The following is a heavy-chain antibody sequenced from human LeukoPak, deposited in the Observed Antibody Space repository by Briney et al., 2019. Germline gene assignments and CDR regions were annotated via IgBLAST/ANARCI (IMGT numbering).Heavy chain of an antibody. D-gene: IGHD1-1*01. Sequence: GGSLRLSCSASGFTFSTYWMHWVRHAPGKGRVWVSRINSHRDITNYADSVKGRFTISRDNAKNTLSLHMHSLRAEDTAIYYCARGDNALDYWGQGTLVTVSS. CDR3: ARGDNALDY. V-gene: IGHV3-74*01. CDR2: INSHRDIT. J-gene: IGHJ4*02. CDR1: GFTFSTYW.